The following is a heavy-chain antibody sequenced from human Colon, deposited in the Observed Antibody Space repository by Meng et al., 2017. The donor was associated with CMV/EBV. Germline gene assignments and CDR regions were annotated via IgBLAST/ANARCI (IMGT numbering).Heavy chain of an antibody. CDR2: MNPNSGVT. CDR1: GYTFNSFD. CDR3: ARGRGLFERGYCSSISCHLDN. D-gene: IGHD2-2*01. Sequence: ASVKVSCKTSGYTFNSFDINWVRQAPGQGLEWMGWMNPNSGVTVYGQKFQARVFMTTDTSTSTAYLELSSLRSEDTAMYYCARGRGLFERGYCSSISCHLDNWGQGTLVTVSS. J-gene: IGHJ4*02. V-gene: IGHV1-8*01.